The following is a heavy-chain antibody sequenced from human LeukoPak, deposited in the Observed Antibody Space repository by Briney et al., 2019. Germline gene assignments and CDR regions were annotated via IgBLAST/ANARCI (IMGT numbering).Heavy chain of an antibody. CDR2: MNPNSGNT. D-gene: IGHD5-24*01. J-gene: IGHJ4*02. V-gene: IGHV1-8*03. Sequence: ASVKVSCKASGYTFTSYDINWVRQATGQGLEWMGWMNPNSGNTGYAQKFQGRVTITRNTSISTAYMELSSLRSEDTAVYYCAAQRWLQSNFDYWGQGTLVTVSS. CDR3: AAQRWLQSNFDY. CDR1: GYTFTSYD.